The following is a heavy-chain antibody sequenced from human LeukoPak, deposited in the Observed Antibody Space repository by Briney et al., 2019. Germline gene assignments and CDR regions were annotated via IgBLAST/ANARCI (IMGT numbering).Heavy chain of an antibody. D-gene: IGHD3-3*01. CDR3: AREDYDDSGGWYFDL. J-gene: IGHJ2*01. CDR2: ISSSSSYI. CDR1: GFIFSSYS. Sequence: GGSLRLSCAASGFIFSSYSMNWVRQAPGKGLEWVSSISSSSSYIYYADSVKGRFTISRDNAKNSLYLQMNSLRAEDTAVYYCAREDYDDSGGWYFDLWGRGTLATVSS. V-gene: IGHV3-21*04.